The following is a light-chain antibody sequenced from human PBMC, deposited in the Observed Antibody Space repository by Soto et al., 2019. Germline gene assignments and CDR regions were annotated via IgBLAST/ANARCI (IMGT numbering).Light chain of an antibody. Sequence: QSVLTQPASVSGSPGQSITISCTGTSSDVGGYNYASWYQQHPGKAPKLMIYDVSNRPSGVSNRFSGSKSGNTASLTISGLQAEDEADYYCSSYTSSSPHVVFGGGTKVTVL. J-gene: IGLJ2*01. CDR1: SSDVGGYNY. CDR3: SSYTSSSPHVV. V-gene: IGLV2-14*01. CDR2: DVS.